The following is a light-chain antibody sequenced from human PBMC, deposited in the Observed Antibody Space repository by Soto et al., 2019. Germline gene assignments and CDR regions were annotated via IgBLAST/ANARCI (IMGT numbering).Light chain of an antibody. J-gene: IGKJ4*01. V-gene: IGKV1-33*01. CDR1: QDIKNY. CDR3: QHYDHLPPLS. Sequence: DIQMTQSPSSLSASVGDRVTITCQASQDIKNYLNWYQQKPGKAPNLLIYDASNLKTGVPSRFSGSGSGTHFTVPISSLQPEDIATYYCQHYDHLPPLSFGGGTKVEIK. CDR2: DAS.